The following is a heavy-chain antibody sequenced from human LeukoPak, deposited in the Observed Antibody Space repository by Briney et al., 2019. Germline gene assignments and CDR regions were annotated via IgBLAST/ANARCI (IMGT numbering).Heavy chain of an antibody. Sequence: AGTLSLTCAVYGGSFSGYYWSWVRQPPGKGLEWVGDINHSGRTKYNPSLKSRVTISVDTSKNQFSLKLSSMTAADTAVYYCARGRAAEVFDYWGQGTLVTVSS. D-gene: IGHD6-25*01. CDR3: ARGRAAEVFDY. CDR1: GGSFSGYY. J-gene: IGHJ4*02. V-gene: IGHV4-34*01. CDR2: INHSGRT.